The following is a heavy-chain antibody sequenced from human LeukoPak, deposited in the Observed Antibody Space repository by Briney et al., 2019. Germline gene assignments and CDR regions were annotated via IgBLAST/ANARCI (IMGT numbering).Heavy chain of an antibody. CDR1: GASITTYY. CDR2: IYHSGST. Sequence: TSETLSLTCTVSGASITTYYWTWIRQPPGKGLEWLGYIYHSGSTNYNASLKIRVTISLDTSRNQFSLRLRSVTAADTAVYFCAREYSTSSEGDYFDYWGQGSLVTVSS. V-gene: IGHV4-59*01. CDR3: AREYSTSSEGDYFDY. J-gene: IGHJ4*02. D-gene: IGHD6-6*01.